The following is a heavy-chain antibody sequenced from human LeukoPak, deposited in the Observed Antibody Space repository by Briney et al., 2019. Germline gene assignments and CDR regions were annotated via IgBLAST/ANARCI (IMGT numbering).Heavy chain of an antibody. Sequence: PGGSLRLSCAASGFTFSSYSMNWVRQAPGKGLEWVSSISSSSSYIYYADSVKGRFTISRDSAKNSLYLQMNSLRAEDTAVYYCARDPYYYGSGSYGEHSDYWGQGTLVTVSS. CDR1: GFTFSSYS. J-gene: IGHJ4*02. CDR3: ARDPYYYGSGSYGEHSDY. V-gene: IGHV3-21*01. CDR2: ISSSSSYI. D-gene: IGHD3-10*01.